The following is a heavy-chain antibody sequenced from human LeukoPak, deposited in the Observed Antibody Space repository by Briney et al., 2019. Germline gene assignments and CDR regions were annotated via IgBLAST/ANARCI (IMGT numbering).Heavy chain of an antibody. V-gene: IGHV3-30*02. CDR1: GFTFSSYG. J-gene: IGHJ4*02. D-gene: IGHD2-15*01. CDR3: AKEAKRYCSGGSCYWDY. Sequence: GGSLRLSCAASGFTFSSYGMHWVRQAPGKGLEWVAFIRYDGSNKYYADSVKGRFTISRDNSKNTLYLQMNSLRAEDTAVYYCAKEAKRYCSGGSCYWDYWGQGTLVTVSS. CDR2: IRYDGSNK.